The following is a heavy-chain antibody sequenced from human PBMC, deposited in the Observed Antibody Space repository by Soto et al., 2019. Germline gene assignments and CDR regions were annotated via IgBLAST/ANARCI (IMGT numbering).Heavy chain of an antibody. CDR1: GVSISSSNW. CDR2: IYHSGST. CDR3: ASLPATSDFDY. V-gene: IGHV4-4*02. D-gene: IGHD2-2*01. J-gene: IGHJ4*02. Sequence: SETLSLTCAVSGVSISSSNWWSWVRQPPGKGLEWIGEIYHSGSTNYNPSLKSRVTISVDKSKNQFSLKLSSVTAADTAVYYCASLPATSDFDYWGQGTLVTVPQ.